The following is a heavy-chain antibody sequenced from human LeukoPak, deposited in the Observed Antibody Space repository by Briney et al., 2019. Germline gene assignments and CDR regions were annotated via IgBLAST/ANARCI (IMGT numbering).Heavy chain of an antibody. D-gene: IGHD3-22*01. CDR3: ARGLSSGYYGAFDI. J-gene: IGHJ3*02. Sequence: GGSLRLSCAASGFTFSSYSMNWVRQAPGKGLEWVSYISSSSSTIYYADSVKGRFTISRDNAKNSLYLQMNSLRAEDTAVYYCARGLSSGYYGAFDIWGQGTMVTVSS. CDR2: ISSSSSTI. V-gene: IGHV3-48*04. CDR1: GFTFSSYS.